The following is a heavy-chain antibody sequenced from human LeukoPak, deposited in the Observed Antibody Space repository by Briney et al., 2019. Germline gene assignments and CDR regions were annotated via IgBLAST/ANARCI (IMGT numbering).Heavy chain of an antibody. D-gene: IGHD3-22*01. CDR2: ISAYNGNT. CDR3: ARDHVGTFFTGGYDFDY. CDR1: GYTFTSYG. J-gene: IGHJ4*02. V-gene: IGHV1-18*01. Sequence: GASVKVSCKASGYTFTSYGISWVRQAPGQGLEWMGWISAYNGNTNYAQKLQGRVTMTTDTSTSTAYMELRSLRSDDTAVYYCARDHVGTFFTGGYDFDYWGQGTLVTVSS.